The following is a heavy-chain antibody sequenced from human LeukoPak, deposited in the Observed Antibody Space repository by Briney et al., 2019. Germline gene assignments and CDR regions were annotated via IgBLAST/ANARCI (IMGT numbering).Heavy chain of an antibody. V-gene: IGHV3-21*01. Sequence: GGSLRLSCAAAGFTFSSYSMNWVRQAPGKGLEWVSSISSSSSYIYYADSVKGRFTISRDNAKNSLYLQMNSLRAEDTAVYYCAKVGINMIVVAHFDYWGQGTLVTVSS. CDR1: GFTFSSYS. D-gene: IGHD3-22*01. CDR2: ISSSSSYI. CDR3: AKVGINMIVVAHFDY. J-gene: IGHJ4*02.